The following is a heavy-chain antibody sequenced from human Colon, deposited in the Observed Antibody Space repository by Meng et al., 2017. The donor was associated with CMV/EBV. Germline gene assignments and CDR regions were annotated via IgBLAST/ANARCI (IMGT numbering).Heavy chain of an antibody. Sequence: ASVKVSCKASNYTFIKYGIAWVRQAPGQGLEWMGWISAYNGETKYEEKLQDRVTMTTDTSTSTAFLELRSLRSDDTAVYYCARGSSSTMFGDYYYGMDVWGQGTTVTVSS. J-gene: IGHJ6*02. D-gene: IGHD3-10*02. CDR3: ARGSSSTMFGDYYYGMDV. CDR1: NYTFIKYG. V-gene: IGHV1-18*01. CDR2: ISAYNGET.